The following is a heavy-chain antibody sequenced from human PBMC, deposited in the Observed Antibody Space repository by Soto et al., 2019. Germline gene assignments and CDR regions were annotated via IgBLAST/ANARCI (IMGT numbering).Heavy chain of an antibody. CDR1: GGSIGSGDYY. J-gene: IGHJ4*02. CDR2: IYYTGNT. Sequence: QVQLKESGPGLVKPSQTLSLTCSVSGGSIGSGDYYWSWVRQSPGKGLEWIGYIYYTGNTYYNPSLGSRVTFSLDTPQNQLSLRLSDVTVADTAVYYCARDSRRRADSGTRPLYYFDYWGQGTLVTVSS. CDR3: ARDSRRRADSGTRPLYYFDY. D-gene: IGHD1-26*01. V-gene: IGHV4-30-4*01.